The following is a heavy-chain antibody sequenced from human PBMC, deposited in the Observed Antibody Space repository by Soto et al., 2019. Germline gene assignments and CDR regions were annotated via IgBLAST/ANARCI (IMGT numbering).Heavy chain of an antibody. CDR1: GYTFTSYG. V-gene: IGHV1-18*01. D-gene: IGHD6-19*01. Sequence: ASVKVSCKASGYTFTSYGMHWVRQAPGQRLEWMGWISAYDGKTNYAQKLQGRVTMTTDASTSTAYMEMRSLRSDDTAVYYCARLGSSGWSLYSPDYWGQGTLVTVSS. CDR3: ARLGSSGWSLYSPDY. CDR2: ISAYDGKT. J-gene: IGHJ4*02.